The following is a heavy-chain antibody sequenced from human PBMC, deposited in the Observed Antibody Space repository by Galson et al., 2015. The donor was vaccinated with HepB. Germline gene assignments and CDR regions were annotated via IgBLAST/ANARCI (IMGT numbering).Heavy chain of an antibody. CDR2: ISGSGGST. CDR1: GFTFSSYA. Sequence: SLRLSCAASGFTFSSYAMSWVRQAPGKGLEWVSAISGSGGSTYYADSVKGRFTISRDNSKNTLYLQMNSLRAEDTAVYYCVSSPNYSSSWLRDYYYYGMDVWGQGTTVTVSS. V-gene: IGHV3-23*01. CDR3: VSSPNYSSSWLRDYYYYGMDV. J-gene: IGHJ6*02. D-gene: IGHD6-13*01.